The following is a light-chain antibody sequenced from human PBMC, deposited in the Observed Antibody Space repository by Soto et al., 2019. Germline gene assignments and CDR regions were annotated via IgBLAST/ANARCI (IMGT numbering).Light chain of an antibody. CDR2: DAS. J-gene: IGKJ1*01. CDR1: QSISSW. V-gene: IGKV1-5*01. Sequence: DIQMTQSASTLSASVGDRVTIACGASQSISSWLAWYQQKPGKAPKLLIYDASSLESGVPSRVSGSGSGTEFTLTISSLQPDDFATDDGQQYNSYSGTFGQGTKVDIK. CDR3: QQYNSYSGT.